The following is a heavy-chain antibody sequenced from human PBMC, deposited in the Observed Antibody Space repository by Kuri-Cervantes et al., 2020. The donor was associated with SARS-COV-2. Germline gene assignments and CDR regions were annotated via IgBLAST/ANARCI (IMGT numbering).Heavy chain of an antibody. J-gene: IGHJ4*02. CDR2: ISGSGGST. CDR1: GFTFSSYA. Sequence: GGSLRLSCAASGFTFSSYAMSWVRQAPGKGLEWVSAISGSGGSTYYADSVKGRFTISRDNSKNTLYLQMNSLRDEDTAVYYCARDSGDTIFGVVFTDFDYWGQGTLVTVSS. CDR3: ARDSGDTIFGVVFTDFDY. V-gene: IGHV3-23*01. D-gene: IGHD3-3*01.